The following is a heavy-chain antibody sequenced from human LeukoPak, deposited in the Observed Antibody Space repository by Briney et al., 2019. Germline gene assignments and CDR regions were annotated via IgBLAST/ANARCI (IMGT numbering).Heavy chain of an antibody. D-gene: IGHD3-10*01. Sequence: GGSLRLSCAASGFTFSGSAMHWVRQVSGKGLEWVGHIRSKPNNYATAYAASVKGRLTISRDDSQNTAYLQMDSLKTDDTAVYYCTRQGSGSTFDSWGPGTLVTVSS. CDR3: TRQGSGSTFDS. CDR2: IRSKPNNYAT. J-gene: IGHJ4*02. V-gene: IGHV3-73*01. CDR1: GFTFSGSA.